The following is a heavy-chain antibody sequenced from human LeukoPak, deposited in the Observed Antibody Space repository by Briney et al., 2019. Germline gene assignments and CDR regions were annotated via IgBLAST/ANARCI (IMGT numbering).Heavy chain of an antibody. CDR2: INSDGSST. CDR1: GFTFSSYW. Sequence: GGSLRLSCAASGFTFSSYWMHWVRQAPGKGLVWVSRINSDGSSTSYADSVKGRFTISRDNAKNTLYLQMNSLRAEDTAVYYCAREIQEWVTTVRGVTARYRHDYFDYWGQGTLSPSPQ. J-gene: IGHJ4*02. V-gene: IGHV3-74*01. CDR3: AREIQEWVTTVRGVTARYRHDYFDY. D-gene: IGHD3-10*01.